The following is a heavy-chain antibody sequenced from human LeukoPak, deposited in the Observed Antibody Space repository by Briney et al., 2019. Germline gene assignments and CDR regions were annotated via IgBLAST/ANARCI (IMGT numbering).Heavy chain of an antibody. CDR2: ISAYNGNT. CDR1: GYPFTTYG. V-gene: IGHV1-18*01. J-gene: IGHJ4*02. Sequence: ASVKVSCKASGYPFTTYGISWVRQAPGQGLEWMGWISAYNGNTKYAQKLQGRVTMTTDTSTSTAYMELRGLRSDDTAVYYCARGGYGDYADSWGQGTLVTVSS. D-gene: IGHD4-17*01. CDR3: ARGGYGDYADS.